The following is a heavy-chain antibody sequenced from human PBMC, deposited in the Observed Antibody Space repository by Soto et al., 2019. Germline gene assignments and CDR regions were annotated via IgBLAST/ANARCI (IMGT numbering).Heavy chain of an antibody. J-gene: IGHJ5*02. D-gene: IGHD3-3*01. V-gene: IGHV1-2*02. Sequence: QVQLMQSGAEMKKPGASVKVSCKASGYTFTGYFMHWVRQAPGQGLEWMGWINTNSGATKYAHKFQGRVTMTRDTSISTAYMELRGLTSDDTAVYFCARGGGTILAPLPWGQGTLVTVSS. CDR3: ARGGGTILAPLP. CDR2: INTNSGAT. CDR1: GYTFTGYF.